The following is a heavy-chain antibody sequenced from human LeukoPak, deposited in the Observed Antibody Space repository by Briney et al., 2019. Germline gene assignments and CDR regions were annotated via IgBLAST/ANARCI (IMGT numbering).Heavy chain of an antibody. J-gene: IGHJ6*03. V-gene: IGHV1-8*01. Sequence: ASVTVSCKASGYTFTSYDINWVRQATGQGLEWMGWMNPNSGNTGYAQKFQGRVTMTRNTSISTAYMELSSLRSEDTAVYYCARGGSPGYYMDVWGKGTTVTISS. CDR1: GYTFTSYD. D-gene: IGHD1-26*01. CDR3: ARGGSPGYYMDV. CDR2: MNPNSGNT.